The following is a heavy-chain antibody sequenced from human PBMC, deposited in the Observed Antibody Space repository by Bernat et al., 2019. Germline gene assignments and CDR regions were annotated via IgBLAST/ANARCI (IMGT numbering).Heavy chain of an antibody. D-gene: IGHD3-16*01. Sequence: QVQLVESGGGVVQPGRSLRLSCAASGFTFSSYGMHWVRQAPGKGLEWVAVIWYDGSNKYYADSVKGRFTISRDNSKNTLYLQMNSLRAEDTAVYYCARGGGSGRHLVGYFDYWGQGTLVTVSS. J-gene: IGHJ4*02. CDR2: IWYDGSNK. V-gene: IGHV3-33*01. CDR3: ARGGGSGRHLVGYFDY. CDR1: GFTFSSYG.